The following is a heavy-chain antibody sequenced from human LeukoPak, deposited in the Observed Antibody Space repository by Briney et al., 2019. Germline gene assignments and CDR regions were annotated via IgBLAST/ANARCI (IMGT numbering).Heavy chain of an antibody. D-gene: IGHD3-10*01. Sequence: SETMSLTCAVSGGSISSGGYSWSWIRQPPGKGLEWIGYIYHSGSTYYNPSLKSRVTISVDRSKNQFSLKLSSVSATDTAVYYCAREMVRVGIDYWGQGTLVTVSS. J-gene: IGHJ4*02. CDR3: AREMVRVGIDY. V-gene: IGHV4-30-2*01. CDR1: GGSISSGGYS. CDR2: IYHSGST.